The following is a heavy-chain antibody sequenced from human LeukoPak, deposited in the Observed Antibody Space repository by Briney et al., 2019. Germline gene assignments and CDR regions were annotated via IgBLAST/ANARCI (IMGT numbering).Heavy chain of an antibody. CDR2: IASGAGAI. V-gene: IGHV3-11*01. J-gene: IGHJ4*02. Sequence: GGSLRLSCAASGFTFSDYYMSWIRQSPGKGLEWVSYIASGAGAISYADSVKGRFTISRDNAKDSLYLQMDSLRADDTAIYYCARVILGTYGLDYWGQGTLVTVSP. CDR3: ARVILGTYGLDY. CDR1: GFTFSDYY. D-gene: IGHD3-10*01.